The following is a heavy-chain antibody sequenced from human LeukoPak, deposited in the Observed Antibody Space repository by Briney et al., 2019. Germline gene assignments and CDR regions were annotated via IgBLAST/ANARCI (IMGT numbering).Heavy chain of an antibody. CDR2: ISSGGDTK. Sequence: GGSLRLSCAASEFVFSDYYMSWVRQAPGKGLEWVSYISSGGDTKYYADSVKGRYTISRDNAKNSLYLQMNNLRAEDTAVYYCAREMGGDYGSGTFFDLWGQGNMVTVSS. CDR3: AREMGGDYGSGTFFDL. J-gene: IGHJ4*02. D-gene: IGHD3-10*01. V-gene: IGHV3-11*01. CDR1: EFVFSDYY.